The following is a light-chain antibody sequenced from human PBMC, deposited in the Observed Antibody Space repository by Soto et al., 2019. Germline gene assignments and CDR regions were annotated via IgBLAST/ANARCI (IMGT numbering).Light chain of an antibody. CDR2: DAS. CDR1: QSISTY. Sequence: EIVMTQSPATLSLSPGERATLSCRASQSISTYLAWYQQKPGQAPRLLIYDASKRITGIPDRFSGSGSGTDFTLTISRLEPEDFAVYYCQQYGSSWTFGQGTKVDIK. J-gene: IGKJ1*01. V-gene: IGKV3-20*01. CDR3: QQYGSSWT.